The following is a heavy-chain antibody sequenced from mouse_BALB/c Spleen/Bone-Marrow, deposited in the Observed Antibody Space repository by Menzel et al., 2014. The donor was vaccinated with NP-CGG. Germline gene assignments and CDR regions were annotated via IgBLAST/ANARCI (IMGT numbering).Heavy chain of an antibody. V-gene: IGHV5-9-3*01. J-gene: IGHJ4*01. CDR1: GFTFSSYV. CDR3: ARHFITTATGAMDY. D-gene: IGHD1-2*01. CDR2: ISSGGSYT. Sequence: EVMLVESGGGLVKPGGSLKLSCAASGFTFSSYVMSWVRQTPEKRLEWVATISSGGSYTYYPDSVKGRFTISRDNAKNTLYLQMSSLRSEDTAMYYCARHFITTATGAMDYWGQGTSVTVSS.